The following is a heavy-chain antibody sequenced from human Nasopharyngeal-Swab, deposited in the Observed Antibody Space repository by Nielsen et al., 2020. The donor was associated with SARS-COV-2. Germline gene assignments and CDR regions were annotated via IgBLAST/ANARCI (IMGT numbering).Heavy chain of an antibody. CDR2: INSDGTNT. D-gene: IGHD6-13*01. CDR1: GFTFNSYW. Sequence: GESLKISCAASGFTFNSYWMHWVRQAPGKGLVWVSRINSDGTNTIYADSAKGRFTISRDNAKNLLFLQMNNLRAEDTALYYCTRDPYSTPPDYWGQGTLVTVSS. J-gene: IGHJ4*02. V-gene: IGHV3-74*01. CDR3: TRDPYSTPPDY.